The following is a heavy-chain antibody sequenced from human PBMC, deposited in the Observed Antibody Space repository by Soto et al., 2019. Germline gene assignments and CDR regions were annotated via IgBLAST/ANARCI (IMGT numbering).Heavy chain of an antibody. Sequence: QVHLQQWGAGLLKPSETLSLTCAVYGGSFSGYYWSWIRQPPGKGLEWIGEINHSGSTNYNPSLKSHVTISVDQSKNQFSLKLSSVTAADTAVYYGWTGAVDDAFDIWGQGTLVTVSS. CDR1: GGSFSGYY. CDR2: INHSGST. D-gene: IGHD7-27*01. J-gene: IGHJ3*02. V-gene: IGHV4-34*01. CDR3: WTGAVDDAFDI.